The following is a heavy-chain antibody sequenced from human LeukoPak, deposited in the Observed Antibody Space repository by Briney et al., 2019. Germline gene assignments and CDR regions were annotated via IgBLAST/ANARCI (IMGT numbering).Heavy chain of an antibody. V-gene: IGHV4-59*08. Sequence: SETLSLTCTVSGGSISSFYWGWIRQPPGKGLDWIGYIFYSGNTNYNPSLKSRVTISVDTSKNQFSLKLRSVTAADTAVYYCARSWGLSDAFDIWGQGTMVTVSS. CDR1: GGSISSFY. J-gene: IGHJ3*02. CDR2: IFYSGNT. D-gene: IGHD3-16*01. CDR3: ARSWGLSDAFDI.